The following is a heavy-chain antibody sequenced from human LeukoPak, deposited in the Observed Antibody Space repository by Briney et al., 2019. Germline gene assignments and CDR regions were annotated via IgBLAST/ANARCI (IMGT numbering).Heavy chain of an antibody. V-gene: IGHV3-23*01. D-gene: IGHD5-18*01. Sequence: GGSLRLSCAASGFTFSSYAMGWVRQAPGKGLEWVSAITASGGNTYYAASVKGRFTISRDNSKNTLYLQVNSLRAEDTAVYYCAKGNGYSYGRYYFAYWGQGTLVTVSS. CDR1: GFTFSSYA. CDR3: AKGNGYSYGRYYFAY. J-gene: IGHJ4*02. CDR2: ITASGGNT.